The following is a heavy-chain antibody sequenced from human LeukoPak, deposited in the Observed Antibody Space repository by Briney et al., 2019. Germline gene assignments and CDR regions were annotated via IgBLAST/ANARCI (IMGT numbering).Heavy chain of an antibody. CDR3: AREGGIVATTAFDY. CDR1: GYTFTSYG. J-gene: IGHJ4*02. V-gene: IGHV1-18*01. D-gene: IGHD5-12*01. CDR2: ISAYNGNT. Sequence: ASVKVSCKASGYTFTSYGISWVRQAPGQGLEWMGWISAYNGNTNYAQKLQGRVTMTTDTSTSTAYMELRSLTSDDTAIYYCAREGGIVATTAFDYWGQGTLVTVSS.